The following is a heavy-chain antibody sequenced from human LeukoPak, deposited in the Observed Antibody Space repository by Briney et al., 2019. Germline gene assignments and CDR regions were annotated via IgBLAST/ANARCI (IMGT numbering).Heavy chain of an antibody. CDR2: TYYRSKWYN. CDR1: GDSVSSNSAA. V-gene: IGHV6-1*01. J-gene: IGHJ5*02. Sequence: SQTLSLTCAISGDSVSSNSAAWNWIRQSPSRGLEWLGRTYYRSKWYNDYAVSVKSRITINPDTSKNQFSLQLNSVTPEDTAVYYCARDGRMAAAGTGWFDPWGQGTLVTVSS. CDR3: ARDGRMAAAGTGWFDP. D-gene: IGHD6-13*01.